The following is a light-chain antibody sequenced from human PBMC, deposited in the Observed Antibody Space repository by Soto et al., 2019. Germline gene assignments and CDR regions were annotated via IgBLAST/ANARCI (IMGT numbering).Light chain of an antibody. CDR1: QSLSSW. J-gene: IGKJ2*03. CDR3: QQYNTFYS. Sequence: DIQMTQSPSTLTASVGDRVTITCRARQSLSSWLAWYQQKPGKAPKLLIYDASSLESGVPSRFSGSGSGTEFTLTISSLHPDDFGTYCCQQYNTFYSFGQGTQLEIK. CDR2: DAS. V-gene: IGKV1-5*01.